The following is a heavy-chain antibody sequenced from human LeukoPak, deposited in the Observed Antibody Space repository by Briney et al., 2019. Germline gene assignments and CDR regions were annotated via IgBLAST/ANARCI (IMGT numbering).Heavy chain of an antibody. D-gene: IGHD3-9*01. V-gene: IGHV4-34*01. CDR3: ARGGVRYFDWLLSGYYFDY. Sequence: PSETLSLTCAVYGGSFSGYYWSWIRQPPGKGLEWIGEINHSGSTNYNPSLKSRVTISVDTSKNQLSLKLSSVTAADTAVYYCARGGVRYFDWLLSGYYFDYWGQGTLVTVSS. CDR1: GGSFSGYY. CDR2: INHSGST. J-gene: IGHJ4*02.